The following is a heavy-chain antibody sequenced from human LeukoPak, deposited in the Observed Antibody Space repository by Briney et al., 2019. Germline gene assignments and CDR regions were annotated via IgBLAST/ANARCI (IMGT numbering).Heavy chain of an antibody. CDR1: GFAFSNHW. CDR3: TTRSPARYCSDGACYSSADY. D-gene: IGHD2-15*01. CDR2: IKEDGTRK. V-gene: IGHV3-7*01. J-gene: IGHJ4*02. Sequence: GGSLRLSCAASGFAFSNHWLTWVRQAPGKGLEWVANIKEDGTRKNYVDSVKGRFTISRDNPRNSLYLQMNSLRAEDTAVYYCTTRSPARYCSDGACYSSADYWGQGTLVTVSS.